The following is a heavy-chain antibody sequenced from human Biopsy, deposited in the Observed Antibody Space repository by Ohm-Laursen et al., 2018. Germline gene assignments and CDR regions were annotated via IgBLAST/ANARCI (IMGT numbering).Heavy chain of an antibody. V-gene: IGHV3-30*03. J-gene: IGHJ2*01. CDR3: ARDEKRWDYSNYFSWHFDL. CDR1: GFTFTSYG. Sequence: SLRLSCAAPGFTFTSYGMHWVRQAPGKGLGWVAVISYDGSGEYYADSLQGRFTISRDNPKNTVDLQMNSLRAEDTAVYFCARDEKRWDYSNYFSWHFDLWGRGTLVTVSS. CDR2: ISYDGSGE. D-gene: IGHD4-11*01.